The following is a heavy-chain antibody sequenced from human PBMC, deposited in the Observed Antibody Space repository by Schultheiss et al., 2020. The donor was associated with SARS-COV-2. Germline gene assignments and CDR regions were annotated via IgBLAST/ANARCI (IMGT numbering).Heavy chain of an antibody. J-gene: IGHJ4*02. Sequence: GESLKISCAASGFTFSSYDMHWVRQAPGKGLEWVAVISYDGSNKYYADSVKGRFTISRDNSKNTLYLQMNSLRAEDTAVYYCTTEFYDSSGYYYVIRDYWGQGTLVTVSS. D-gene: IGHD3-22*01. CDR3: TTEFYDSSGYYYVIRDY. CDR2: ISYDGSNK. CDR1: GFTFSSYD. V-gene: IGHV3-30*03.